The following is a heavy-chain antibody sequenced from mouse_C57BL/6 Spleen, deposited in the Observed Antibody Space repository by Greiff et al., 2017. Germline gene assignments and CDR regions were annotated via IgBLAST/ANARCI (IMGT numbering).Heavy chain of an antibody. CDR2: ISNGGGST. CDR1: GFTFSDYY. J-gene: IGHJ4*01. D-gene: IGHD1-1*01. V-gene: IGHV5-12*01. CDR3: ARHGTTVVAKWDMDY. Sequence: EVKLMESGGGLVQPGGSLKLSCAASGFTFSDYYMSWVRQTPEKRLEWVAYISNGGGSTYYPDTVKGRFTISRDNAKNTLYLQMSRLKSEDTAMYYCARHGTTVVAKWDMDYWGQGTSVTVSS.